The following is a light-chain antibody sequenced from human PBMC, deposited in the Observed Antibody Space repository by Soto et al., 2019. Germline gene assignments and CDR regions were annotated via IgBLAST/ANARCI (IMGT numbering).Light chain of an antibody. CDR1: QSVSNNY. CDR3: QQYCSSGT. V-gene: IGKV3-20*01. Sequence: EIVLTQSPGTLSLSPGERSTLSCRSSQSVSNNYLAWYQQKPGQAPRLLIYGASNRATGIPDRFSGSGSGTDFTLTISRLEPEDFAVYYCQQYCSSGTFGQGTKVDIK. J-gene: IGKJ1*01. CDR2: GAS.